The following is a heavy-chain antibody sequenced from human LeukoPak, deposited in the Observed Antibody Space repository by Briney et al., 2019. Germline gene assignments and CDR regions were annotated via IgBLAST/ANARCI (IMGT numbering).Heavy chain of an antibody. J-gene: IGHJ6*02. CDR3: AKDRGTVLRGGSWRMDV. D-gene: IGHD3-10*01. CDR1: GFTFDDFV. V-gene: IGHV3-9*01. Sequence: HTGRSLRHSCAASGFTFDDFVMHWVRQVPGKGLEWVSGIAWNGGRAAFADSVKGRFNISRDNDKNSLYLEMNSLRAEDTAFYYCAKDRGTVLRGGSWRMDVWGQGTTVTVSS. CDR2: IAWNGGRA.